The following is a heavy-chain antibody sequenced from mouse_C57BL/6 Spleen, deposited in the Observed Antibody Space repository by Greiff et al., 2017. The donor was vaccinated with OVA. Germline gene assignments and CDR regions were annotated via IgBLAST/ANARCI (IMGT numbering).Heavy chain of an antibody. D-gene: IGHD2-3*01. V-gene: IGHV1-80*01. J-gene: IGHJ4*01. Sequence: QVQLKQSGAELVKPGASVKISCKASGYAFSSYWMNWVKQRPGKGLEWIGQIYPGDGDTNYNGKFKGKATLTADKSSSTAYMQLSSLTSEDSAVYFCARGEWLLRNAMDYWGQGTSVTVSS. CDR3: ARGEWLLRNAMDY. CDR2: IYPGDGDT. CDR1: GYAFSSYW.